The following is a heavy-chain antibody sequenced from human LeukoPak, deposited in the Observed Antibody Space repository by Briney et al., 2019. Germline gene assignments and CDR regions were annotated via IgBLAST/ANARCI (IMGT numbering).Heavy chain of an antibody. V-gene: IGHV3-73*01. CDR3: AKDGSGWYGDY. CDR2: IRSKANSYAT. CDR1: GFTFSGSA. D-gene: IGHD6-19*01. J-gene: IGHJ4*02. Sequence: PGGSLRLSCAASGFTFSGSAMHWVRQASGKGLEWVGRIRSKANSYATAYAASVKGRFTISRDDSKNTLYLQMNSLRAEDTAVYYCAKDGSGWYGDYWGQGTLVTVSS.